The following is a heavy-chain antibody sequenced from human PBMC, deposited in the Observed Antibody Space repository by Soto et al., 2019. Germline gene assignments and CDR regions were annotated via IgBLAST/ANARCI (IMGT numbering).Heavy chain of an antibody. J-gene: IGHJ5*02. D-gene: IGHD2-2*01. CDR3: ARVVPGAEAWFGP. CDR2: ISLYSDGT. CDR1: VYTFSNYG. V-gene: IGHV1-18*01. Sequence: XSGKVSCKTSVYTFSNYGITWVRQAPGQPLEWLGWISLYSDGTNYAQKFQGRVSMTTDTSTTTAYMELRSLRSDDTAVYYCARVVPGAEAWFGPWGQGTLVTVSS.